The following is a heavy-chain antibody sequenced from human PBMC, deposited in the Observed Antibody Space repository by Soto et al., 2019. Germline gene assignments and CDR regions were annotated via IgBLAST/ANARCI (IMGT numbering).Heavy chain of an antibody. V-gene: IGHV3-30*03. CDR1: GFTFSYHG. CDR2: ISYNGIDT. CDR3: LSGEGQNGHDTRFAY. Sequence: QMQLVESGGGVVQPGRSLRLSCATSGFTFSYHGVHWFRQAPGKGLEWVGDISYNGIDTRYADSVKGRFTIYRDNFKNTAYLQMNGLRLEDTAVYYCLSGEGQNGHDTRFAYWGQGTLVTVSP. D-gene: IGHD5-12*01. J-gene: IGHJ4*02.